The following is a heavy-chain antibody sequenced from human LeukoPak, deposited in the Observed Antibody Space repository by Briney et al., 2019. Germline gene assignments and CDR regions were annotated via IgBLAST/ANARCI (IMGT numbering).Heavy chain of an antibody. Sequence: PGGSLSPSCAVSGFTSINYAMTWVRPAPGKGLEWVSVIGGGGGGTHYADSVKGRFTISRDNSKNTLYLQMDNLRVEDTAIYYCAKRVLSNVPVAGLDCWGQGTLVTVSS. J-gene: IGHJ4*02. D-gene: IGHD6-19*01. CDR3: AKRVLSNVPVAGLDC. CDR1: GFTSINYA. CDR2: IGGGGGGT. V-gene: IGHV3-23*01.